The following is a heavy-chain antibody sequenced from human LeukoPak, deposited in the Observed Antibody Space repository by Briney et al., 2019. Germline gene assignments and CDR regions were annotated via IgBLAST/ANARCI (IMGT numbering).Heavy chain of an antibody. V-gene: IGHV5-10-1*01. Sequence: GESLRISCKGSGYSFTSYWISWVRQMPGKGLEWMGRIDPSDSYTNYSPSFQGHVTISADKSVSTAYLQWSSLKASDTAIYYCARDGYGSGSYWENWFDPWGQGTLVTVSS. CDR1: GYSFTSYW. CDR2: IDPSDSYT. CDR3: ARDGYGSGSYWENWFDP. J-gene: IGHJ5*02. D-gene: IGHD3-10*01.